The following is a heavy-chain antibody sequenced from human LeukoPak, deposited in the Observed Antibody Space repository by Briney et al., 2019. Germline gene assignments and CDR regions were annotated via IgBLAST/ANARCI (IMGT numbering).Heavy chain of an antibody. D-gene: IGHD3-3*01. CDR3: ARDSFLGSGAFDI. V-gene: IGHV1-69*04. J-gene: IGHJ3*02. Sequence: ASVKVSCKASGGTFSSYAISWVRQAPGQGLEWMGRIIPILGIANYARKFQGRVTITADKSTSTAYMELSSLRSEDTAVYYCARDSFLGSGAFDIWGQGTMVTVSS. CDR2: IIPILGIA. CDR1: GGTFSSYA.